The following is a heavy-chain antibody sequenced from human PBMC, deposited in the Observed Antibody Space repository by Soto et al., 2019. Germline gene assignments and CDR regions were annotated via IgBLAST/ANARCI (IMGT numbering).Heavy chain of an antibody. Sequence: TLSLTCTVSGASISSGDYYWSWIRRPPGKGLEWIGYIYYTKTTYYNPSLKSRVTISVDTSKNQFSLNLSSVTAADTAVYYCAREGFGELLFADWGQGTLVTVSS. D-gene: IGHD3-10*01. CDR1: GASISSGDYY. CDR2: IYYTKTT. V-gene: IGHV4-30-4*01. J-gene: IGHJ4*02. CDR3: AREGFGELLFAD.